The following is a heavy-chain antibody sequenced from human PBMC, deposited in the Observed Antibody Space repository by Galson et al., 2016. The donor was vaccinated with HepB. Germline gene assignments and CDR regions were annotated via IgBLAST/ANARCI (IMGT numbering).Heavy chain of an antibody. D-gene: IGHD4-17*01. CDR1: GYTFAFYA. CDR3: ARQNDDGDPMRFDP. CDR2: INAVNANT. V-gene: IGHV1-3*01. Sequence: SVKVSCKAYGYTFAFYAMHWVRQAPGQRLEWMGRINAVNANTKYSEKFQGRVTITRGTSANTVYMELSRLKSEDTAVYYCARQNDDGDPMRFDPWGQGTLVTVSS. J-gene: IGHJ5*02.